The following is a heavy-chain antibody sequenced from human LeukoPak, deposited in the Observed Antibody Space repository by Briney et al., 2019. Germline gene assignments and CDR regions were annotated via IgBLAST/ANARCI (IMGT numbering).Heavy chain of an antibody. CDR1: GFTFSSYA. CDR3: ARHGWDCSGGSCYTGDAFDI. Sequence: PGGSLRLSCAASGFTFSSYAMNWVRQAPGKGLEWVSSITSSISYIYYADSVKGRFTISRDNAKNSLYLQMNSLRAEDTAVYYCARHGWDCSGGSCYTGDAFDIWGQGTMVTVSS. CDR2: ITSSISYI. J-gene: IGHJ3*02. D-gene: IGHD2-15*01. V-gene: IGHV3-21*01.